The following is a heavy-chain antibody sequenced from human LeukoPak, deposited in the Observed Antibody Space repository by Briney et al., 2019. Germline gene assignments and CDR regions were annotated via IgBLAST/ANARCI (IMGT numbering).Heavy chain of an antibody. V-gene: IGHV3-30*04. J-gene: IGHJ4*02. D-gene: IGHD3-3*01. Sequence: GRSLRLPCAASGFTFSSYAMHWVRQAPGKGLEWVAVISYDGSNKYYADSVKGRFTISRDNSKNTLYLQMNSLRAEDTAVYYCARDLVRGYYDFWSGYYFDYWGQGTLVTVSS. CDR2: ISYDGSNK. CDR3: ARDLVRGYYDFWSGYYFDY. CDR1: GFTFSSYA.